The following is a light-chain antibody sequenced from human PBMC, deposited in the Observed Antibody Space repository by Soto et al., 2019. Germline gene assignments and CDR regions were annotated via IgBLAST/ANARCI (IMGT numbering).Light chain of an antibody. CDR2: GAS. CDR3: QQYGTFTAT. V-gene: IGKV3-20*01. CDR1: QSVSSSY. J-gene: IGKJ4*01. Sequence: EIVLTQSPGTLSLSPGQRATLSCRARQSVSSSYLAWYQQKPGQAPRLLIYGASSRATGIPDRFSGSGSGTDFTLTISRLEPEDFALYYWQQYGTFTATFGGGTKVEIK.